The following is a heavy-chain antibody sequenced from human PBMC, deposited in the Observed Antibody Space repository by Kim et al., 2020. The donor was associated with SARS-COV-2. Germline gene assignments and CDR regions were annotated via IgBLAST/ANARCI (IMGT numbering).Heavy chain of an antibody. Sequence: GGSLRLSCAASGFSFSDYYMSWIRQAPGKGLEWVSYISSPGSTIYYADSMQGRFTVSRDNAKNSVYLEMDSLRAEDTAVYYCARVQCTSTCFDYWGQGTL. CDR2: ISSPGSTI. D-gene: IGHD2-2*01. CDR1: GFSFSDYY. CDR3: ARVQCTSTCFDY. J-gene: IGHJ4*02. V-gene: IGHV3-11*04.